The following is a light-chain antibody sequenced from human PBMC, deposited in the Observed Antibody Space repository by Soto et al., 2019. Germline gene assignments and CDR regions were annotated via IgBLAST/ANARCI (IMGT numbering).Light chain of an antibody. Sequence: QSALTQPASVSGSPGQSITISCTGTSSDVGSYNLVSWYQQHPGKDPKLMIYEGSKRPSGVSNRFSGSKSGNTASLTIYGLQAEDEADYYCCSYAGSSTYVFGTGTKATVL. CDR2: EGS. J-gene: IGLJ1*01. CDR3: CSYAGSSTYV. V-gene: IGLV2-23*01. CDR1: SSDVGSYNL.